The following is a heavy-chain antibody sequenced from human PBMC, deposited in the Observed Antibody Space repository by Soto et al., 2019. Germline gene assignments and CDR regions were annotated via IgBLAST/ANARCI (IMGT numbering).Heavy chain of an antibody. CDR1: GCTFSRYG. CDR2: IWYDGSNK. CDR3: ARDFPHCISTRCPVDY. J-gene: IGHJ4*02. D-gene: IGHD2-2*01. Sequence: PGGSLRLSCAASGCTFSRYGMHWVRQAPDKGLEWVAVIWYDGSNKYYADSVKGRFTISRDNSKNTLYLQMNSLRAEDTAVYYCARDFPHCISTRCPVDYWGQGTLVTVSS. V-gene: IGHV3-33*01.